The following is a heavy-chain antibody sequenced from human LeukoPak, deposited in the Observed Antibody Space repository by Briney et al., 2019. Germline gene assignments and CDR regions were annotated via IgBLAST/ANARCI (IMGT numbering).Heavy chain of an antibody. Sequence: PGGSLRLSCAASGFTFSSYSMNWVRQAPGKGLEWVSSISSSSSYIYYADSVKGRFTISRDNAKNSLYLQMNSLRAEDTAVYYCARDMYYYGSGSYSDANRDYWGQGTLVTVSS. CDR3: ARDMYYYGSGSYSDANRDY. J-gene: IGHJ4*02. D-gene: IGHD3-10*01. CDR1: GFTFSSYS. V-gene: IGHV3-21*01. CDR2: ISSSSSYI.